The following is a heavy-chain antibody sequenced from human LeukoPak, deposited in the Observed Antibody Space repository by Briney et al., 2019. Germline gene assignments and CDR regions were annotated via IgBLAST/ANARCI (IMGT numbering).Heavy chain of an antibody. J-gene: IGHJ4*02. Sequence: PGGSLRLSCAASGFPFSDSWMDWVRQAPGKGMEWVPNIKQDGSEKHYADSVKGRFTISRDNAKNSLFLQMNGLRAEDTAVYYCSRRLDYWGQGALVTVSS. CDR3: SRRLDY. CDR2: IKQDGSEK. CDR1: GFPFSDSW. V-gene: IGHV3-7*01.